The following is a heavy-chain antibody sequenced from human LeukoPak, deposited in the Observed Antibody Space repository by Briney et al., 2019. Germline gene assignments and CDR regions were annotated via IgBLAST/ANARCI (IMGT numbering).Heavy chain of an antibody. D-gene: IGHD6-19*01. V-gene: IGHV3-30*18. CDR2: ISYDGSNK. Sequence: GRSLRLSCAASGFTFSSYGMHWVRQAPGKGLERVAVISYDGSNKYYADSVKGRFTISRDNSKNTLYLQMNSLRAEDTAVYYCAKDEAIAVAGTDYYYGMDVWGQGTTVTVSS. CDR1: GFTFSSYG. J-gene: IGHJ6*02. CDR3: AKDEAIAVAGTDYYYGMDV.